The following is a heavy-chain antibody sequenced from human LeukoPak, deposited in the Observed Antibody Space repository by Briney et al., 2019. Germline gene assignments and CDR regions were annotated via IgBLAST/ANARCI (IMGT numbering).Heavy chain of an antibody. CDR2: ITGIGSIT. D-gene: IGHD3-22*01. V-gene: IGHV3-23*01. Sequence: HPAGSLRLSCAASGFTFSSYAMSWVRQAPGKGLEWVSSITGIGSITYYADSVKRRFTIPRDNSKNPLYLQMNSLRAEDTAVYYCAKPKTYYHDSSRYYYFDYWGQGTLVTVSS. CDR1: GFTFSSYA. J-gene: IGHJ4*02. CDR3: AKPKTYYHDSSRYYYFDY.